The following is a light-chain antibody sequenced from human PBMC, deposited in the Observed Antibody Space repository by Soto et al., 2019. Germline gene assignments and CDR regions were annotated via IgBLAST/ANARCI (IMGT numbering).Light chain of an antibody. CDR2: GAS. CDR3: QQYGGTPPIT. J-gene: IGKJ5*01. V-gene: IGKV3-20*01. CDR1: QKISSRY. Sequence: EIAMTQSPATLSVSPGERATLSCRASQKISSRYLAWYLQKPGQAPRFLIYGASSRATGIPDRFSGSGSGTDFTPTISRLEPEDFAVYYCQQYGGTPPITFGQGTRLEIK.